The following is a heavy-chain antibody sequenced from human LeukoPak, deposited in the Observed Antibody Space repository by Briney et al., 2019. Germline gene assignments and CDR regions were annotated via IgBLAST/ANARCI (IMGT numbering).Heavy chain of an antibody. CDR2: ITGSGGRT. V-gene: IGHV3-23*01. J-gene: IGHJ6*03. CDR1: GFTFSSYA. Sequence: PGGSLRLSCAASGFTFSSYAMNWVRQAPGKGLEWVSAITGSGGRTYYADSVKGRFTISRDNAKNSLYLQMNSLRAEDTAVYYCARDRGNQRGYYYYYMDVWGKGTTVTVSS. D-gene: IGHD1-14*01. CDR3: ARDRGNQRGYYYYYMDV.